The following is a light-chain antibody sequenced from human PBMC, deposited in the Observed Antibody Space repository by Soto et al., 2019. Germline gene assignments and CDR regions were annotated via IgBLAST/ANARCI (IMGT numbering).Light chain of an antibody. V-gene: IGKV4-1*01. J-gene: IGKJ1*01. CDR2: WAS. CDR1: QSVLYSSNNKNY. Sequence: DIVMTQSPDSLAVSLGERATINCKSSQSVLYSSNNKNYLGWYQQKPGQSPKLLIYWASTRESGVPDRFSGSGSVTDFTLTISSLQAEDVAVYYCQQYYSTPWTFGQGTKVEIK. CDR3: QQYYSTPWT.